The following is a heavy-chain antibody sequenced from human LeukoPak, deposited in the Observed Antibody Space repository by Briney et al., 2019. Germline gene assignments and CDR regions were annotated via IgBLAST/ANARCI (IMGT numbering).Heavy chain of an antibody. V-gene: IGHV3-48*04. Sequence: RAGGSLRPSRAAAEFTFVRYAMNWVRQAPGKGLEWVSYISSSRFKIGYADSVKGRFTISRDNTKNSLYLQIDSLRVEDTAVYYCVRDPSYGSSWYYYMDVWRKGTTATVSS. CDR2: ISSSRFKI. D-gene: IGHD6-13*01. J-gene: IGHJ6*03. CDR3: VRDPSYGSSWYYYMDV. CDR1: EFTFVRYA.